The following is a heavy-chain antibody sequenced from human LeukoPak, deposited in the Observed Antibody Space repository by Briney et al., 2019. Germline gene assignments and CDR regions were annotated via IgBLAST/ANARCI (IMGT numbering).Heavy chain of an antibody. Sequence: PGGSLRLSCAASGFTFSSYGMHWVRQAPGKGLEWVAFIRHDGSNKYYADSVKGRFTISRDNCKNTLYLQMNSLRAEDTAVYYCAKDLFLGYCSSTSCYNWFDPWGQGTLVTVSS. D-gene: IGHD2-2*01. CDR2: IRHDGSNK. J-gene: IGHJ5*02. CDR3: AKDLFLGYCSSTSCYNWFDP. CDR1: GFTFSSYG. V-gene: IGHV3-30*02.